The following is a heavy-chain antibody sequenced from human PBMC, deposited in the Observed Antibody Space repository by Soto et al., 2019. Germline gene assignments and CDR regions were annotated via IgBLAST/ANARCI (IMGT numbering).Heavy chain of an antibody. Sequence: PSETLSLTCTVSGGSISSYYWSWIRQPPGKGLEWIGYIYYSGNTNYNPSLKSRVTISVDTSKYQFSLKLSSVTAADTAVYYCARDYCSSNSCLGWFDPWGQGTLVTVS. CDR3: ARDYCSSNSCLGWFDP. V-gene: IGHV4-59*12. D-gene: IGHD2-2*01. CDR1: GGSISSYY. J-gene: IGHJ5*02. CDR2: IYYSGNT.